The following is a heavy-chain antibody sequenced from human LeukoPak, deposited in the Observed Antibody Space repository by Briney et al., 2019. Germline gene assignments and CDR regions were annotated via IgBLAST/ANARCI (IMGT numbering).Heavy chain of an antibody. CDR1: GHTFTSYG. CDR2: ISAYNGNT. CDR3: ASSQTYYYDSSGYYLYYFDY. Sequence: GASVKVSCKASGHTFTSYGISWVRQAPGQGLEWMGWISAYNGNTNYAQKLQGRVTMTTDTSTSTAYMELRSLRSDDTAVYYCASSQTYYYDSSGYYLYYFDYWGQGTLVTVSS. J-gene: IGHJ4*02. V-gene: IGHV1-18*01. D-gene: IGHD3-22*01.